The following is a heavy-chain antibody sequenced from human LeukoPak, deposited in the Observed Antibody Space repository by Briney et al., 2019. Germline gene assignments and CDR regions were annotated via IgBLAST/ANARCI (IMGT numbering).Heavy chain of an antibody. D-gene: IGHD6-19*01. V-gene: IGHV4-59*01. CDR3: ARDRLGRVAVADTYSYYGMDV. CDR2: IYYSGNT. J-gene: IGHJ6*02. CDR1: GGSISSYY. Sequence: PSETLSLTCTVSGGSISSYYWSWIRQPAGKGLEWIGYIYYSGNTNYNPSLKSRVTISVDMSKNQVSLRLTSVTAADTAVYYCARDRLGRVAVADTYSYYGMDVWGQGTTVTVSS.